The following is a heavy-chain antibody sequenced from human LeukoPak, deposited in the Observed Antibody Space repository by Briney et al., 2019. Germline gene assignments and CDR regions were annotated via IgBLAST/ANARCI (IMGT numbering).Heavy chain of an antibody. D-gene: IGHD3-10*01. CDR1: GYTFTGYY. J-gene: IGHJ6*03. CDR3: AKDGANKVRGVHYFYMDV. Sequence: GASVKVSCKASGYTFTGYYMHWVRQAPGQGLEWMGWINPNSGGTNYAQKFQGRVTMTRDTSISTAYMDLSRLRSDDTAVYYCAKDGANKVRGVHYFYMDVWGKGTTVTVSS. CDR2: INPNSGGT. V-gene: IGHV1-2*02.